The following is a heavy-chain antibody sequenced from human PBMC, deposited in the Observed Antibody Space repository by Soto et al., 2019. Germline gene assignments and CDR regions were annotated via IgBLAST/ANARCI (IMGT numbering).Heavy chain of an antibody. Sequence: SVKVSCKASGGTFSSYAISWVRQAPGQGLEWMGGIIPIFGTANYAQKFQGRVTITADESTSTAYMELSSLRSEDTAVYYCERDSEMVGYYYGMDVWGQGTTVTVSS. D-gene: IGHD2-15*01. J-gene: IGHJ6*02. CDR2: IIPIFGTA. CDR1: GGTFSSYA. V-gene: IGHV1-69*13. CDR3: ERDSEMVGYYYGMDV.